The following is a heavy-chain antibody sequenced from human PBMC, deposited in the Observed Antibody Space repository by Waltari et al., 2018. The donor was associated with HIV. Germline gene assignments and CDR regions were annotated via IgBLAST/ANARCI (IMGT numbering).Heavy chain of an antibody. J-gene: IGHJ5*02. CDR2: IYGNGET. Sequence: ATGGVLVQPGGSLSSCCSVSGFTVKNEYMTWVRRSTSRGLEWIGTIYGNGETYSAASMRGRLFISRDDPGNRVFLHINNVNFADTASYFCAKGVRFLGPWSQETPVTVSS. V-gene: IGHV3-53*05. CDR3: AKGVRFLGP. D-gene: IGHD3-3*01. CDR1: GFTVKNEY.